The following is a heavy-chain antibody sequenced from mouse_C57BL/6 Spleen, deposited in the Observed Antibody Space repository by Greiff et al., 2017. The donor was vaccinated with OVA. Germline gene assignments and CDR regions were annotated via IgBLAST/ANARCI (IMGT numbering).Heavy chain of an antibody. V-gene: IGHV1-20*01. CDR3: ARSGWSHFDY. D-gene: IGHD1-1*02. CDR2: INPYNGDT. CDR1: GYSFTGYF. Sequence: VQLKESGPELVKPGDSVKISCKASGYSFTGYFMNWVMQSHGKSLEWIGRINPYNGDTFYNQKFKGKATLTVDKSSSTAHMELRSLTSEDSAVYYCARSGWSHFDYWGQGTTLTVSS. J-gene: IGHJ2*01.